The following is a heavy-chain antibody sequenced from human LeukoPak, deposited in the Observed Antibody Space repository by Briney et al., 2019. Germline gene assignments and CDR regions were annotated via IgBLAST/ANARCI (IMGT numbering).Heavy chain of an antibody. CDR2: INHSGST. Sequence: SETLSLTCAVYGGSFSGYYWSWIRQPPGKGLEWIGEINHSGSTNYNPSLKSRVTISVDTSKNQFSLKLSSVTAADTAVYYCARGATTRRYYYYYYYMDVWGKGTTVTVSS. J-gene: IGHJ6*03. D-gene: IGHD1-26*01. CDR1: GGSFSGYY. CDR3: ARGATTRRYYYYYYYMDV. V-gene: IGHV4-34*01.